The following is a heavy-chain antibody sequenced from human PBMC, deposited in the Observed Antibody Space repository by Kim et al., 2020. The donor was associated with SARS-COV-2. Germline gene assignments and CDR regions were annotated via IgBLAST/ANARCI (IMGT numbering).Heavy chain of an antibody. CDR1: GFTFSDYY. J-gene: IGHJ6*02. D-gene: IGHD3-3*01. CDR2: ISSSSSYT. V-gene: IGHV3-11*05. CDR3: ARDKREWLLPDLGMDV. Sequence: GGSLRLSCAASGFTFSDYYMSWIRQAPGKGLEWVSYISSSSSYTNYADSVKGRFTISRDNAKNSLYLQMNSLRAEDTAVYYCARDKREWLLPDLGMDVWGQGTTVTVSS.